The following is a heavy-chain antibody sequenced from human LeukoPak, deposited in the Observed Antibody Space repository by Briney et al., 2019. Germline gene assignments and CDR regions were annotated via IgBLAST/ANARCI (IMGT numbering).Heavy chain of an antibody. V-gene: IGHV4-39*07. D-gene: IGHD3-9*01. J-gene: IGHJ4*02. CDR3: ARGDYDILTGYLLDY. CDR2: IYYSGST. CDR1: GGSISSSSYY. Sequence: SETLSLTCTVSGGSISSSSYYWGWIRQPPGKGLEWIGSIYYSGSTCYNPSLKSRVTISVDTSKNQFSLKLSSVTAADTAVYYCARGDYDILTGYLLDYWGQGTLVTVSS.